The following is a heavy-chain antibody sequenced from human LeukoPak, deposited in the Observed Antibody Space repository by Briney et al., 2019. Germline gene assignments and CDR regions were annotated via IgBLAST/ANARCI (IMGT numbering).Heavy chain of an antibody. V-gene: IGHV3-74*01. CDR1: GFTFTNYW. CDR3: ASVRAPVNYVFDY. CDR2: ISPDGNTA. D-gene: IGHD4-11*01. Sequence: WGSLTLPYAASGFTFTNYWMHWVRQAPGKGLVWVSRISPDGNTATYADFAKGRFTLSRDNAKNTLYLQMNSLRAEDTAVYYCASVRAPVNYVFDYWGQGALVPVSS. J-gene: IGHJ4*02.